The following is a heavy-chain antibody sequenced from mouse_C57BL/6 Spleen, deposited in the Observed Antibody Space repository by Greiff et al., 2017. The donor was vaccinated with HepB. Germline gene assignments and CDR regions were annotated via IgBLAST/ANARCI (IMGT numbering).Heavy chain of an antibody. CDR2: IYPGDGDT. J-gene: IGHJ2*01. V-gene: IGHV1-82*01. Sequence: VQLQQSGPELVKPGASVKISCKASGYAFSSSWMNWVTQRPGKGLEWIGRIYPGDGDTNYNGKFKGKDTLTADKSSSTAYMPRSSLTSEDSAVYVCARWDPLDYWGQGTTLTVSS. D-gene: IGHD4-1*01. CDR3: ARWDPLDY. CDR1: GYAFSSSW.